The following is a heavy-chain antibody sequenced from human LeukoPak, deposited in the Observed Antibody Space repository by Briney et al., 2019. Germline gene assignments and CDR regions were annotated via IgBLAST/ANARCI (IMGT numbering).Heavy chain of an antibody. J-gene: IGHJ3*02. V-gene: IGHV4-34*01. D-gene: IGHD3-22*01. CDR2: INHSGST. CDR1: GGSFSGYY. CDR3: ATHSSGYYYVSAFDI. Sequence: SETLSLTCAVYGGSFSGYYWSWIRQPPGKGLEWIGEINHSGSTNYNPSLKSRVTISVDTSKNQFSLKLSSVTAADTAVYYCATHSSGYYYVSAFDIWGQGTMVTVSS.